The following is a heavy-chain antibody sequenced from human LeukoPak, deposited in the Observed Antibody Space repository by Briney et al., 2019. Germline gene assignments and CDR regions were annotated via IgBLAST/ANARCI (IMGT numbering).Heavy chain of an antibody. CDR3: ARHAYCSSTSCHRKFDY. Sequence: SETLSLTCAVYGGSFSDYYWSWIRQPPGKGLEWIGEIDSGSTKDNPSLKSRVSVDTSKNQFSLKLSSVTAADTAVYYCARHAYCSSTSCHRKFDYWGQGTLVTVSS. D-gene: IGHD2-2*01. V-gene: IGHV4-34*01. CDR1: GGSFSDYY. J-gene: IGHJ4*02. CDR2: IDSGST.